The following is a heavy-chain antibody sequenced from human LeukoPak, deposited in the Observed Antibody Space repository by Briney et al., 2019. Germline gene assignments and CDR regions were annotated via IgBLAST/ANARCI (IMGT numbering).Heavy chain of an antibody. CDR2: IYYSGST. CDR1: GGSISSGDYY. D-gene: IGHD6-19*01. J-gene: IGHJ4*02. V-gene: IGHV4-61*08. CDR3: ARSRRIAVAVSFFDY. Sequence: PSETLSLTCTVSGGSISSGDYYWSWIRQPPGKGLEWIGYIYYSGSTNYNPSLKSRVTISVDTSKNQFSLKLSSVTAADTAVYYCARSRRIAVAVSFFDYWGQGTLVTVSS.